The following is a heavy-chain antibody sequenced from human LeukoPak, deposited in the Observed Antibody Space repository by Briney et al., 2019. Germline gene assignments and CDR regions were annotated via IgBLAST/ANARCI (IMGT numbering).Heavy chain of an antibody. CDR2: ISYDGSNK. CDR1: GFTFSSYA. V-gene: IGHV3-30*04. CDR3: ARELVRYLATFGY. J-gene: IGHJ4*02. Sequence: SGGSLRLSCAASGFTFSSYAMHWVRQAPGKGLEWVAVISYDGSNKYYAGSVKGRFTISRDNSKNTLYLQMNSLRAEDTAVYYCARELVRYLATFGYWGQGTLVTVSS. D-gene: IGHD3-16*01.